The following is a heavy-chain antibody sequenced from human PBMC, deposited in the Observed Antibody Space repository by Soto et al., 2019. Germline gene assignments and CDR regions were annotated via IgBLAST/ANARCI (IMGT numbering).Heavy chain of an antibody. CDR1: GDSINNGGYS. Sequence: QLQLQESGSGLVKPSQTLSLTCADSGDSINNGGYSWSSIRQPPGKGLEWIGYIYHSGITSYSPSLKSRVTISADRSNNRFSLRLSSVAAADTAVYYCARVAGRSRGYFDYCGQGTLDTVSS. V-gene: IGHV4-30-2*01. CDR3: ARVAGRSRGYFDY. D-gene: IGHD6-13*01. J-gene: IGHJ4*02. CDR2: IYHSGIT.